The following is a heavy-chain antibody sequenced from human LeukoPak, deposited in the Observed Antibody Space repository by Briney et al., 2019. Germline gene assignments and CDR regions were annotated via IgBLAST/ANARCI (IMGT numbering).Heavy chain of an antibody. D-gene: IGHD4-23*01. CDR2: ISGSSGII. V-gene: IGHV3-48*01. J-gene: IGHJ4*02. CDR1: GFTFNTYT. CDR3: AREGPRGNSQFDY. Sequence: GGSLRLSCAASGFTFNTYTMNWVRQAPGKGLEWVSYISGSSGIIDYADSVRGRFTISRDNAKNSLYLQMNSLRAEDTAVYYCAREGPRGNSQFDYWGQGTLVTVSS.